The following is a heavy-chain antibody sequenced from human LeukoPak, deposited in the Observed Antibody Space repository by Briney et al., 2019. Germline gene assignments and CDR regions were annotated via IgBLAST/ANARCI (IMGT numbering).Heavy chain of an antibody. D-gene: IGHD5-24*01. CDR1: GGTFTTYY. CDR2: INPSGGST. J-gene: IGHJ4*02. V-gene: IGHV1-46*01. CDR3: ARDPRGDGYNPDY. Sequence: ASVKVSCKASGGTFTTYYIHWVRQAPGQGLEWMGIINPSGGSTTYAQAFQGRVTMTRDTSTSTVYMELRSLRSEDTAVYYCARDPRGDGYNPDYWGQGTLVTVSS.